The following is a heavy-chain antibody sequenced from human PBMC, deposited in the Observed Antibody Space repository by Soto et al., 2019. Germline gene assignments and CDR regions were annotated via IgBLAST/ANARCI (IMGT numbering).Heavy chain of an antibody. CDR1: GFSFNNYA. V-gene: IGHV3-23*01. Sequence: EVQLRQSGGGVVQPGGSLRLSCVASGFSFNNYAMTWVRQAPGKGLEWVSGISGSGDGTYYAYSVKDRFSVSMDKSTSTVHLQMSSLRVEDTAVYYCAKDKGLRGSSYFGDWGQGALVIVSS. J-gene: IGHJ4*02. CDR3: AKDKGLRGSSYFGD. CDR2: ISGSGDGT. D-gene: IGHD3-16*01.